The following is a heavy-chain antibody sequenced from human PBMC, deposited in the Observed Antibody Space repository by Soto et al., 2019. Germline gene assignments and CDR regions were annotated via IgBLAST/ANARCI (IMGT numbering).Heavy chain of an antibody. Sequence: LRLSCAASGFTFGGSAMHWVRQASGKGLEWVGHIRSKTNSYATAYAESVKGRFTISRDDSMNTAYLQMNSLKTEDTAVYFCTRQTDAVQWLVVPTDYNFDYWGQGTLVTVS. V-gene: IGHV3-73*01. CDR2: IRSKTNSYAT. CDR1: GFTFGGSA. CDR3: TRQTDAVQWLVVPTDYNFDY. J-gene: IGHJ4*02. D-gene: IGHD6-19*01.